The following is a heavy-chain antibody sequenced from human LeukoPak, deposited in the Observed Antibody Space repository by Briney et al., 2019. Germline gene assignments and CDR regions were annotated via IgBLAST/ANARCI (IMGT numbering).Heavy chain of an antibody. CDR3: ARRTSYGDYGGGFDY. V-gene: IGHV3-48*03. CDR1: GFTFSSYE. CDR2: ISSSGSTI. Sequence: GGSLRLSCAASGFTFSSYEMNWVRQAPGKGLEWVSYISSSGSTIYYADSVKGRFTISRDNAKNSLYLQMNSLRAEDTAVYYCARRTSYGDYGGGFDYWGQGTLVTVSS. D-gene: IGHD4-17*01. J-gene: IGHJ4*02.